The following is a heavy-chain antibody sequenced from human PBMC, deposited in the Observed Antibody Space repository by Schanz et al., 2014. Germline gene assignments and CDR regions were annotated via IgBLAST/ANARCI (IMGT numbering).Heavy chain of an antibody. J-gene: IGHJ6*02. V-gene: IGHV3-11*01. CDR3: ARYGFRKFGVVYGLAV. CDR1: GFTFADYY. Sequence: QVQLLESGGGLFKPGGSLRLSCAGSGFTFADYYMTWIRQAPGKGLEWISYVSSYDTTVSYADSVKGQFTISRDNAKNSVYLQMNSLRVEDTAVYYCARYGFRKFGVVYGLAVWGQGTTVTVS. CDR2: VSSYDTTV. D-gene: IGHD3-3*01.